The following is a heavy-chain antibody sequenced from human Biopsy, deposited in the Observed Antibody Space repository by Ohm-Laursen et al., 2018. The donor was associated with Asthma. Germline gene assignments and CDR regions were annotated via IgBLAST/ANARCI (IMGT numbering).Heavy chain of an antibody. Sequence: TLSLTCTVSGDSISSTYWWSWVRQPPGKCLEWIGEIYPSGITNYNPSLKSRVTISVDKSKNQFSLKLSSVTAADTAVYSCARHMKGVSVFDIWGQGTMVIVSS. D-gene: IGHD3-10*01. CDR3: ARHMKGVSVFDI. J-gene: IGHJ3*02. CDR1: GDSISSTYW. CDR2: IYPSGIT. V-gene: IGHV4-4*01.